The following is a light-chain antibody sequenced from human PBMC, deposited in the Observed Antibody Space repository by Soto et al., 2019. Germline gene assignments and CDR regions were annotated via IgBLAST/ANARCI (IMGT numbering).Light chain of an antibody. CDR2: GAT. CDR1: QSISSN. V-gene: IGKV3D-15*01. J-gene: IGKJ4*01. CDR3: QMYNNLVAT. Sequence: EIVMTQSPAILSVSPGERVTLSCRANQSISSNLAWYQQKPGHTPRLLIYGATTRATGIPARFSGSGSGTDFTLTINSLQSEDFAVYYCQMYNNLVATFGGGTKVEI.